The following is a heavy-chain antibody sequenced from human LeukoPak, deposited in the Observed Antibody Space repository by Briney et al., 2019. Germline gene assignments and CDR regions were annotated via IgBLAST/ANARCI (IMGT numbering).Heavy chain of an antibody. CDR3: AFDFGGYSDT. V-gene: IGHV3-74*01. D-gene: IGHD3-10*01. J-gene: IGHJ5*02. CDR2: TNPDGSRV. CDR1: GATFSTFW. Sequence: PGGSRRLSCAVSGATFSTFWMHWVRQVPGKGPAWVSRTNPDGSRVDYADSVKGRFTISRDNARDTLYLQMSSLRVEDTAMYYCAFDFGGYSDTWGQGTLVTVSS.